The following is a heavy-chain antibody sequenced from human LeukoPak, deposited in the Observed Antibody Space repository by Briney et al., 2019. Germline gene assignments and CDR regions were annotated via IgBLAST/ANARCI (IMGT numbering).Heavy chain of an antibody. CDR3: ARDHTQWLAPDY. CDR2: IYYSGST. V-gene: IGHV4-39*02. Sequence: SETLSLTCTVSGGSISSSSYYWGWIRQPPGKGLEWIGSIYYSGSTYYNPSLKSRVTIPVDTSKNQFSLKLSSVTAADTAVYYCARDHTQWLAPDYWGQGTLVTVSS. D-gene: IGHD6-19*01. CDR1: GGSISSSSYY. J-gene: IGHJ4*02.